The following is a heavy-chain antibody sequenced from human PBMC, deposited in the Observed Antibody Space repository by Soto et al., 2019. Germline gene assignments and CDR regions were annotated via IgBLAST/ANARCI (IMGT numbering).Heavy chain of an antibody. CDR2: IIPILQRV. D-gene: IGHD4-17*01. CDR3: ARDNTPITPVSNYYYGLDI. CDR1: SGTYGSYG. J-gene: IGHJ6*02. V-gene: IGHV1-69*13. Sequence: SVKASCKATSGTYGSYGVRSARQAPGQGLEWMGVIIPILQRVTYAERFRGRVTITAVASANAAFMYLGGLSSEDTAVYFCARDNTPITPVSNYYYGLDIWGQGTTVTVTS.